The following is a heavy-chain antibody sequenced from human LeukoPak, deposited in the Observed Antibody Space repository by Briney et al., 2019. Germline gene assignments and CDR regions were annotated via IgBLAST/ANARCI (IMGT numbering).Heavy chain of an antibody. CDR2: INHSGST. V-gene: IGHV4-34*01. CDR1: GGSFSGYY. CDR3: ARRAGYSSGWYVDY. Sequence: SETLSLTCAVYGGSFSGYYWSWLRQPPGKGLEWIGEINHSGSTNYNPSLKSRVTISVDTSKNQFSLKLSSVTAADTAVYYCARRAGYSSGWYVDYWGQGTLVTVSS. D-gene: IGHD6-19*01. J-gene: IGHJ4*02.